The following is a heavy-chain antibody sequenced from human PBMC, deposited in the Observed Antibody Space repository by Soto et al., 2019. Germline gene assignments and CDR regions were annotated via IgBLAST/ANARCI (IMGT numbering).Heavy chain of an antibody. CDR3: AKTAEAVAGTVYGY. CDR1: GFTFNTFA. J-gene: IGHJ4*02. V-gene: IGHV3-23*01. CDR2: IGGGGGGT. Sequence: PGGSLRLSCAASGFTFNTFAMGWVRQAPGKGLEWVSAIGGGGGGTYYADSVKGRFTVSRDNSKNTLFLQMDSLSAEDTAVYFCAKTAEAVAGTVYGYWGQGTLVTVSS. D-gene: IGHD6-19*01.